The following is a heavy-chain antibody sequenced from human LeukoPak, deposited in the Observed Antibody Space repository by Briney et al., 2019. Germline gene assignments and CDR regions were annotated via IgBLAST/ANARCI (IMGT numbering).Heavy chain of an antibody. J-gene: IGHJ4*02. V-gene: IGHV3-23*01. CDR3: AKVAKYYYGSETYYFFEH. CDR1: GFTFSSYA. Sequence: PGGSLRLSCAASGFTFSSYAMSWVRQAPGKGLEWVSAISGSGGSTYYADSVKGRFTISRDNAKNSLDLQMNSLRVEDTAVYYCAKVAKYYYGSETYYFFEHWGQGTPVTASS. CDR2: ISGSGGST. D-gene: IGHD3-10*01.